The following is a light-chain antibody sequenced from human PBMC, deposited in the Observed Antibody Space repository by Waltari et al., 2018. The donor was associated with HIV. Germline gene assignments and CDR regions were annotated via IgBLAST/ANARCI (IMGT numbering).Light chain of an antibody. V-gene: IGLV2-14*01. CDR3: TSYTSNNTLM. CDR2: EVT. CDR1: NRAVGGFNF. J-gene: IGLJ3*02. Sequence: QSALTQPASVSGSPGQSITIPCTGPNRAVGGFNFVPWYQQHPGKAPKLMIYEVTNRPSGLSNRFSGSKSGNTASLTISGLQAEDEADYYCTSYTSNNTLMFGGGTKVTVL.